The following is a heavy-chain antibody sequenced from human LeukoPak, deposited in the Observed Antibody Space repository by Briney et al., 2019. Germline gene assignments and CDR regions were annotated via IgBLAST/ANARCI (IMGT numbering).Heavy chain of an antibody. J-gene: IGHJ4*02. D-gene: IGHD6-13*01. CDR3: AKRSAAGTVGYFDS. Sequence: GGSLRLSCEASGFTFDDYAMHWVRQAPGKGLEWVSGISWNSGTMYYADSVKGRFTISRDDAKNSLYLQMNSLRAEDTALYYCAKRSAAGTVGYFDSRGQGTLVTVSS. CDR2: ISWNSGTM. V-gene: IGHV3-9*01. CDR1: GFTFDDYA.